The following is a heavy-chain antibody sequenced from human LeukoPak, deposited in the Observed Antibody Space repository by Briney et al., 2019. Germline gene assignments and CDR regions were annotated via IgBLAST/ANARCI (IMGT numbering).Heavy chain of an antibody. Sequence: PGGSLRLSCAASGFTFSSYAMHWVRQAPGKGLEWVAVISYDGSNKYYADSVKGRFTISRDNSKNTLYLQMNSLRAEDTAVYYCARDWGVVIIVNWFDPWGQGTLVTVSS. CDR3: ARDWGVVIIVNWFDP. J-gene: IGHJ5*02. CDR1: GFTFSSYA. D-gene: IGHD3-3*01. CDR2: ISYDGSNK. V-gene: IGHV3-30-3*01.